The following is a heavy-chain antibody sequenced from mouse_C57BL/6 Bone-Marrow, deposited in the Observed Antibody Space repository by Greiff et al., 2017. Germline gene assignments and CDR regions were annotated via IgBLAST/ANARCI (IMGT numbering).Heavy chain of an antibody. D-gene: IGHD1-1*01. CDR3: ASGLYGSRGY. Sequence: QVQLQQPGAELVMPGASVKLSCKASGYTFTSYWMHWVKQRPGQGLEWIGEIDPSDSYTNYNQKFKGKSTLTVDKSSSTAYMQLSSLTSEDSAVYCCASGLYGSRGYWGQGTTLTVSS. V-gene: IGHV1-69*01. J-gene: IGHJ2*01. CDR2: IDPSDSYT. CDR1: GYTFTSYW.